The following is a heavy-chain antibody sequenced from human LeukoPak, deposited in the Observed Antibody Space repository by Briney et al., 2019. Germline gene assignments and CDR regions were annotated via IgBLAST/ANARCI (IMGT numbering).Heavy chain of an antibody. CDR2: INHSRST. CDR1: GGSFSGYY. J-gene: IGHJ6*02. Sequence: SETLSLTCAVYGGSFSGYYWSWIRQPPGKGLEWIGEINHSRSTNYNPSLKSRVTISVDTSKNQFSLKLSSVTAADTAVYYCARTSVVPAAIGNYYYGMDVWGQGTTVTVSS. CDR3: ARTSVVPAAIGNYYYGMDV. V-gene: IGHV4-34*01. D-gene: IGHD2-2*01.